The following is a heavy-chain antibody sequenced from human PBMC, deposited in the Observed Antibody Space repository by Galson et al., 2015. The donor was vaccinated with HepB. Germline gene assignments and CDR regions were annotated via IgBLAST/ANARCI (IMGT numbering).Heavy chain of an antibody. D-gene: IGHD2-2*02. CDR2: ISAYTGHT. Sequence: SVKVSCKASDYTFTSYGISWVRQAPGQGLEWMGWISAYTGHTNYAQKLQDRVTMTTDTSTSTAYMELRSLKSDDTAVYYCARVGGTPGPRYCSSTSCYTLDYWGQGTLVTVSS. J-gene: IGHJ4*02. CDR1: DYTFTSYG. V-gene: IGHV1-18*01. CDR3: ARVGGTPGPRYCSSTSCYTLDY.